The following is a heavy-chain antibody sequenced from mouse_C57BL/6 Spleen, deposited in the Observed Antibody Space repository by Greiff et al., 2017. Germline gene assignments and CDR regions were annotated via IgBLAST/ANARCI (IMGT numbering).Heavy chain of an antibody. CDR1: GYTFTDYY. CDR3: AREGDYDRGAWFAY. Sequence: VQLQQSGPELVKPGASVKISCKASGYTFTDYYMNWVKQSHGKSLEWIGDINPNNGGTSYNQKFKGKATLTVDKSSSTAYMELRSLTSEDSAVYYCAREGDYDRGAWFAYWGQGTLVTVSA. D-gene: IGHD2-4*01. CDR2: INPNNGGT. V-gene: IGHV1-26*01. J-gene: IGHJ3*01.